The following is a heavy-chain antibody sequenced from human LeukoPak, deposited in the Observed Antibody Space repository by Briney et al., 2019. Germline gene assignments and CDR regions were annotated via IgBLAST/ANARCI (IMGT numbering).Heavy chain of an antibody. CDR3: ARTTTGDYTFDY. D-gene: IGHD7-27*01. V-gene: IGHV4-59*01. J-gene: IGHJ4*02. CDR1: GGSFSGYY. CDR2: IYYSGST. Sequence: PSGTLSLTCAVYGGSFSGYYWSWIRQPPGKGLEWIGYIYYSGSTNHNPSLKSRVTISVDTSKSQFSLKLSSVTAADTAVYYCARTTTGDYTFDYWGQGTLVTVSS.